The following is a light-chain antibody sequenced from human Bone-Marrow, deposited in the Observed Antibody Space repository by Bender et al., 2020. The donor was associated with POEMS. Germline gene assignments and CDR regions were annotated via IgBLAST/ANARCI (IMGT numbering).Light chain of an antibody. CDR2: KDT. CDR3: QSPDSSGDYVV. CDR1: ALPKQF. Sequence: SYELTQPPSVSVSPGQTARITCSGDALPKQFAHWYQRKPGQAPVLLIYKDTERPSGIPGRFSGSSSGTRVTLTISGVQAEDEADYYCQSPDSSGDYVVFGGGTKLAVL. J-gene: IGLJ2*01. V-gene: IGLV3-25*03.